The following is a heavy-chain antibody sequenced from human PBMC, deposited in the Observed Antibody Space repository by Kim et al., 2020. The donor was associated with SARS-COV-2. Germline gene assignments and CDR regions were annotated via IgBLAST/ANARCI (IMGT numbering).Heavy chain of an antibody. D-gene: IGHD3-3*01. J-gene: IGHJ6*02. CDR3: AKDIEGRPYYDFWSGYYTSRPPYYYYGMDV. CDR1: GFTFDDYT. Sequence: GGSLRLSCAASGFTFDDYTMHWVRQAPGKGLEWVSLISWDGGSTYYADSVKGRFTISRDNSKNSLYLQMNSLRTEDTALYYCAKDIEGRPYYDFWSGYYTSRPPYYYYGMDVWGQGTTVTVSS. V-gene: IGHV3-43*01. CDR2: ISWDGGST.